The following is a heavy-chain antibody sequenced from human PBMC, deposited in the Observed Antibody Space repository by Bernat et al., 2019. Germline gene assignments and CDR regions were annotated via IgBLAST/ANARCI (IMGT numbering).Heavy chain of an antibody. CDR3: ARPTVVTPVFYYYYGMDV. D-gene: IGHD4-23*01. Sequence: QVQLVQSGAEVKKPGSSVKVSCKVSGGTFSSYAISWVRQAPGQGLEWMGRIIPILGIANYAQKFQGRVTITADKSTSTAYMELSSPRSEDTAVYYCARPTVVTPVFYYYYGMDVWGQGTTVTVSS. J-gene: IGHJ6*02. V-gene: IGHV1-69*04. CDR1: GGTFSSYA. CDR2: IIPILGIA.